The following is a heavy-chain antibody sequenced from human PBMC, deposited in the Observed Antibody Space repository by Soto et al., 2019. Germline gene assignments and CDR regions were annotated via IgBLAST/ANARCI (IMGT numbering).Heavy chain of an antibody. D-gene: IGHD2-15*01. Sequence: GGSLRLSCAASGFTFSSYSMNWVRQAPGKGLEWVSYISSSSSTIYYADSVKGRFTISRDNAKNSLYLQMNSLRDEDTAVYYCARDFPRYCSGGSCPNWFDPWGQGTLVTVSS. CDR1: GFTFSSYS. V-gene: IGHV3-48*02. CDR3: ARDFPRYCSGGSCPNWFDP. J-gene: IGHJ5*02. CDR2: ISSSSSTI.